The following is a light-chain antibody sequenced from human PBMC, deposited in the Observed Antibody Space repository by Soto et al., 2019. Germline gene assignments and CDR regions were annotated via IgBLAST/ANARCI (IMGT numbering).Light chain of an antibody. CDR2: GAS. J-gene: IGKJ4*01. CDR1: QGVSSSY. CDR3: QHYRTS. Sequence: EIVLTQSPGTLSLSPGERATLSCRASQGVSSSYLAWYQQKPGQPPRLLIYGASIRATGIPDRFSGSGSGTDFTRTITSQEPEEFAVYYCQHYRTSFGGGTKVEIK. V-gene: IGKV3-20*01.